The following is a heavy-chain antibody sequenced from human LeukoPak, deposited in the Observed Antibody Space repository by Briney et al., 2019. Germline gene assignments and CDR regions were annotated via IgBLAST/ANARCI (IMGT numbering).Heavy chain of an antibody. J-gene: IGHJ4*02. CDR1: GGSISSSSYY. CDR2: IYYSGIT. CDR3: ARRLTGVDY. Sequence: SETLSLTCTVSGGSISSSSYYWGWIRQPPGKGLEWIANIYYSGITYHNPSLKSRVTISVDTSNNQFSLKLSSVTAADTAVYYCARRLTGVDYWGQGTLATVSS. D-gene: IGHD7-27*01. V-gene: IGHV4-39*01.